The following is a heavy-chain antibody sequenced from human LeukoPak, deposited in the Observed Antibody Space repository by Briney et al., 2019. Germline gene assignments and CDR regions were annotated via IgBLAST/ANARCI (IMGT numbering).Heavy chain of an antibody. CDR2: ISGGGNT. V-gene: IGHV3-66*01. J-gene: IGHJ4*02. Sequence: GGSLRPSCAASGFTVSDDHMSWVRQAPGKGLGWVSIISGGGNTYYSDSVKGRFTVSRDNSKNTQYLQLNSLRAEDTAVYYCARVQKGGANLFDFWGQGTLVTVSS. CDR3: ARVQKGGANLFDF. CDR1: GFTVSDDH. D-gene: IGHD4/OR15-4a*01.